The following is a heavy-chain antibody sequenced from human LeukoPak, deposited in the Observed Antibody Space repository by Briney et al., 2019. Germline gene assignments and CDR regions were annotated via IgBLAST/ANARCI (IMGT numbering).Heavy chain of an antibody. V-gene: IGHV4-34*01. J-gene: IGHJ4*02. Sequence: SETLSLTCAVYGGSFSGYYWSWIRQPPGKGLEWIGEINHSGSTNYNPSLKSRVTISVDTSKNQFSLKLSSVTAADTAVYYCARGMYSSSWYFFDYWGQGTLVTVSS. CDR2: INHSGST. CDR3: ARGMYSSSWYFFDY. CDR1: GGSFSGYY. D-gene: IGHD6-13*01.